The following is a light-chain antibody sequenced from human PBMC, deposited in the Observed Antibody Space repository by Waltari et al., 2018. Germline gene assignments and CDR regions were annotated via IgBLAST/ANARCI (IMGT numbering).Light chain of an antibody. CDR2: EVS. CDR1: SSDVGGYNY. V-gene: IGLV2-8*01. J-gene: IGLJ1*01. Sequence: QSALTQPPSASGSPGQSVTISCTGTSSDVGGYNYVSWYQQHPGKAPKLMIYEVSKRPSGVPDRFTGSKSGNTASLTVSGRQADDEADYYCSSYAGSKYVFGTGTKVTVL. CDR3: SSYAGSKYV.